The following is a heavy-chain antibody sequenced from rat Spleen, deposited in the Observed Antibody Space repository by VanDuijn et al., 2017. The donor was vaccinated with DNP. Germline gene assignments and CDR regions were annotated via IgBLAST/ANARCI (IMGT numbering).Heavy chain of an antibody. V-gene: IGHV5-22*01. CDR1: GFTFSDYY. Sequence: EVQLVESGGGLVQPGRSLKLSCVASGFTFSDYYMAWVRQAPKKGLEWVASISYEGRSTHYGDSVKGRLTISRDNAKSTLYLQMNSLRSEDAATYYCARLDYGFDYWGQGVMVTVSS. CDR3: ARLDYGFDY. CDR2: ISYEGRST. D-gene: IGHD1-11*01. J-gene: IGHJ2*01.